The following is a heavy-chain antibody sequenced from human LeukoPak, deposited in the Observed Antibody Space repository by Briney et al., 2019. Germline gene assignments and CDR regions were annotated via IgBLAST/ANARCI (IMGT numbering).Heavy chain of an antibody. CDR1: EFTLRSYS. J-gene: IGHJ6*03. D-gene: IGHD2-2*01. CDR3: ARMSIVVVPAANDYYYYMDA. CDR2: ISTSSTYI. Sequence: PGGSLRLSCAASEFTLRSYSMHWVRQAPGKGLECVSYISTSSTYIYYADLVRGRFSISRDNAKNSLYLHMNSLKADDTAVYYCARMSIVVVPAANDYYYYMDAWGKGTTVTVSS. V-gene: IGHV3-21*01.